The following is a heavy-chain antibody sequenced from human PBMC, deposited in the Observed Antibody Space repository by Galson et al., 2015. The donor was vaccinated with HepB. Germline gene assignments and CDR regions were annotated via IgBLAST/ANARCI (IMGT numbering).Heavy chain of an antibody. CDR3: ARESQWGGFGEFASNWFDP. CDR1: GFTFSSYG. J-gene: IGHJ5*02. D-gene: IGHD3-10*01. Sequence: SLRLSCAASGFTFSSYGMHWVRQAPGKGLEWVAVIWYDGSNKYYADSVKGRFTISRDNSKNTLYLQMNSLRAEDTAVYYCARESQWGGFGEFASNWFDPWGQGTLVTVSS. V-gene: IGHV3-33*08. CDR2: IWYDGSNK.